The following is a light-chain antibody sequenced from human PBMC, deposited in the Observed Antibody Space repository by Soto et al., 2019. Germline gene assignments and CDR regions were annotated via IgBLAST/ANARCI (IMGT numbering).Light chain of an antibody. CDR2: DVN. CDR3: RSYAICSAYV. V-gene: IGLV2-14*01. CDR1: SSDIGAYNY. Sequence: QSVLTQPASVSGSPGQSITISCTGTSSDIGAYNYVSWYQQHPGKAPKLLIYDVNYRPSGVSNRLSGSKSGNTASLTISGLQAEDEADYYCRSYAICSAYVFGTGTKLTVL. J-gene: IGLJ1*01.